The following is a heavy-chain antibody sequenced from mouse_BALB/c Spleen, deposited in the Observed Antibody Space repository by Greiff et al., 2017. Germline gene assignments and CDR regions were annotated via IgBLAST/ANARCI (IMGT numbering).Heavy chain of an antibody. V-gene: IGHV5-17*02. CDR1: GFTFSSFG. CDR3: ARQGYPYYFDY. Sequence: VQLKESGGGLVQPGGSRKLSCAASGFTFSSFGMHWVRQAPEKGLEWVAYISSGSSTIYYADTVKGRFTISRDNPKNTLFLQMTSLRSEDTAMYYCARQGYPYYFDYWGQGTTLTVSS. J-gene: IGHJ2*01. CDR2: ISSGSSTI.